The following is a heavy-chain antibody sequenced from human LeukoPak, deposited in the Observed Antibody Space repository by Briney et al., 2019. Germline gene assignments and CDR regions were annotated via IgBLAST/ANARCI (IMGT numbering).Heavy chain of an antibody. Sequence: PSETLSLTCTVSGGSISNYYWSWIRQPPGKGLEWIGYIHYSGSTNYNPSLKSRVTISVDTSKNQFSLKLNSVTAADTAVYYCARTTTVRGTYYMDVWGKGTTVTISS. CDR1: GGSISNYY. D-gene: IGHD3-10*01. CDR3: ARTTTVRGTYYMDV. CDR2: IHYSGST. J-gene: IGHJ6*03. V-gene: IGHV4-59*01.